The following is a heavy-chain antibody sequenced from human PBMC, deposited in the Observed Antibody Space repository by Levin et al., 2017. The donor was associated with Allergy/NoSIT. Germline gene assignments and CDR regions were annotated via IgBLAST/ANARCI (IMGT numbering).Heavy chain of an antibody. V-gene: IGHV3-53*01. D-gene: IGHD3-22*01. CDR1: GFTVSSNY. Sequence: GGSLRLSCAASGFTVSSNYMSWVRQAPGKGLEWVSVIYSGGSTYYADSVKGRFTISRDNSKNTLYLQMNSLRAEDTAVYYCARGTEYYDSSGYQKGHAFDIWGQGTMVTVSS. CDR3: ARGTEYYDSSGYQKGHAFDI. J-gene: IGHJ3*02. CDR2: IYSGGST.